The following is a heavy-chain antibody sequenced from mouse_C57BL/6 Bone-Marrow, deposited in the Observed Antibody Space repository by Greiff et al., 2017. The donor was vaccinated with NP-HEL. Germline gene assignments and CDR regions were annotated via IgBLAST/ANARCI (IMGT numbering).Heavy chain of an antibody. J-gene: IGHJ3*01. CDR3: ARAYDYGSSYSWFAY. CDR1: GFTFSSYA. CDR2: ISDGGSYT. V-gene: IGHV5-4*03. D-gene: IGHD1-1*01. Sequence: EVKLVESGGGLVKPGGSLKLSCAASGFTFSSYAMSWVRQTPEKRLEWVATISDGGSYTYYPDNVKGRFTISRDNAKNNLYLQMSHLKSEDTAMYYWARAYDYGSSYSWFAYWGQGTLVTVSA.